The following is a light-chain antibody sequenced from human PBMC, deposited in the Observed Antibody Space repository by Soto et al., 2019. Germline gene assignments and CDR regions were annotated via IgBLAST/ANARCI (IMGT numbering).Light chain of an antibody. CDR2: DAS. CDR3: QQYGSSPVT. V-gene: IGKV3-11*01. J-gene: IGKJ4*02. CDR1: QSVSSY. Sequence: IVVNQTPSTLCLSPGERATLSCRASQSVSSYLAWYQQKPGQAPRLLIYDASNRATGIPARFSGSGSGTDFTLTISIREPEDFAVYYCQQYGSSPVTFGGGTKVDIK.